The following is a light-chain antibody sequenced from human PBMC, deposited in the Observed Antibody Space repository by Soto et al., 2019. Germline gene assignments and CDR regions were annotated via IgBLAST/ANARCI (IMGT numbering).Light chain of an antibody. J-gene: IGLJ3*02. CDR2: DVT. V-gene: IGLV2-11*01. CDR3: CAYAGSNAGV. CDR1: NSDVGAYDY. Sequence: QSVLTQPRSVSGSPGQSVIISCTGTNSDVGAYDYVSWYQQHPGKAPKLIIYDVTKRPSGVPDRFSASKSGNTASLTISGLQAEDEADDYCCAYAGSNAGVVGGGTKLTVL.